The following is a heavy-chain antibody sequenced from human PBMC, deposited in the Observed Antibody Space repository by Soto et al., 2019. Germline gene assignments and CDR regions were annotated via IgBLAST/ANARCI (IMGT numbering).Heavy chain of an antibody. Sequence: EVQLLESGGGLVQPGGSLRLSCAASGFTFSSYAMKWVRQAPGKGLEWVSLIGESGTPTYYADSVKGRFTISRDNSGNTLCLEMYSLRAEDTAVYYCARYMPGVRDYGMDVWGQGTTVTVSS. CDR2: IGESGTPT. J-gene: IGHJ6*02. D-gene: IGHD5-18*01. CDR3: ARYMPGVRDYGMDV. CDR1: GFTFSSYA. V-gene: IGHV3-23*01.